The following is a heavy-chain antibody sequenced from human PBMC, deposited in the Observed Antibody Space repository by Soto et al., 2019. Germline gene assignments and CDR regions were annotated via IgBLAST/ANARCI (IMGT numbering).Heavy chain of an antibody. J-gene: IGHJ4*02. CDR2: IKYDGIAK. V-gene: IGHV3-7*01. Sequence: PGGSLRLSCAASGFTLSFNYMTWVRQAPWKGLEWVASIKYDGIAKYYVDSVEGRFTISRDTAKNSLYLQLNTLRAEDTAVYYCARLLGDATTFQYWGQGTLVTVSS. CDR1: GFTLSFNY. CDR3: ARLLGDATTFQY. D-gene: IGHD3-10*01.